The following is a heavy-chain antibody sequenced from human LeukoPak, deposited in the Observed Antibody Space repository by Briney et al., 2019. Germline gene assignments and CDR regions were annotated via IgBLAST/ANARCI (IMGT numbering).Heavy chain of an antibody. CDR1: GGSISSSSYY. CDR3: ARDDRRIVVVPRYFQH. CDR2: IYYSGST. J-gene: IGHJ1*01. D-gene: IGHD2-21*01. Sequence: PSETLSLTCTVSGGSISSSSYYWGWIRQPPGKGLEWIGSIYYSGSTYYNPSLKSRVTISVDTSKNQFSLKLSSVTAADTAVYYCARDDRRIVVVPRYFQHWGQGTLATVSS. V-gene: IGHV4-39*07.